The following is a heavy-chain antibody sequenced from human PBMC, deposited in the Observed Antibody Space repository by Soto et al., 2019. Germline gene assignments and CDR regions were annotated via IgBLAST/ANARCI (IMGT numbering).Heavy chain of an antibody. CDR1: GSTFSNCA. D-gene: IGHD1-26*01. Sequence: SVKVSCKASGSTFSNCAISWVRQAPGQGLEWMGGIIPIFGTAKYAQKFQGRVTITADESTSTAYMELSSLRSEDTAVYYCARAGGSGSYQPGFDYWGQGTLVTVSS. CDR3: ARAGGSGSYQPGFDY. CDR2: IIPIFGTA. J-gene: IGHJ4*02. V-gene: IGHV1-69*13.